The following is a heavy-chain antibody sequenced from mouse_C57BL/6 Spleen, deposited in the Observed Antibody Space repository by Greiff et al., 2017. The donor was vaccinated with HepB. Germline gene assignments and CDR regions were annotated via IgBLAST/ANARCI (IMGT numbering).Heavy chain of an antibody. D-gene: IGHD2-3*01. CDR3: ARWEMDWYFDV. CDR2: IHPNSGST. Sequence: QVQLQQSGAELVKPGASVKLSCKASGYTFTSYWMHWVKQRPGQGLEWIGMIHPNSGSTNYNEKFKSKATLTVDKSSSTAYMQLSSLTSEDSAVYYCARWEMDWYFDVWGTRTTVTVSS. CDR1: GYTFTSYW. J-gene: IGHJ1*03. V-gene: IGHV1-64*01.